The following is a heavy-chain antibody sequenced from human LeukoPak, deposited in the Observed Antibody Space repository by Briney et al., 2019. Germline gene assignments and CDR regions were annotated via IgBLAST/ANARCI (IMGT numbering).Heavy chain of an antibody. V-gene: IGHV4-30-4*01. CDR1: GGSISSGDYY. J-gene: IGHJ4*02. Sequence: SQTLSLTCTVSGGSISSGDYYWSWIRQPPGKGLEWIGYIYYSGSTYYNPSLKSRVTISVDMSKNQFSLKLSSVTAADTAVYHCARVGGTYYYDSSGSIDYWGQGTLVTVSS. CDR2: IYYSGST. CDR3: ARVGGTYYYDSSGSIDY. D-gene: IGHD3-22*01.